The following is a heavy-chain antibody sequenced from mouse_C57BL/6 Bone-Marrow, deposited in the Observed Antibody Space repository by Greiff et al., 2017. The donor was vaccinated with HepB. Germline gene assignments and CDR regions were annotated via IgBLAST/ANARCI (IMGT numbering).Heavy chain of an antibody. CDR3: ASGGFGYFDY. Sequence: VQLQQPGAELVMPGASVKLSCKASGYTFTSYWMHWVKQRPGHGLEWIGEIDPSDSDTNYNQKFKGKSTLTVDKSSSTAYMQLSSLTSEDSAVYYCASGGFGYFDYWGQGTTLTVSS. CDR2: IDPSDSDT. CDR1: GYTFTSYW. V-gene: IGHV1-69*01. J-gene: IGHJ2*01.